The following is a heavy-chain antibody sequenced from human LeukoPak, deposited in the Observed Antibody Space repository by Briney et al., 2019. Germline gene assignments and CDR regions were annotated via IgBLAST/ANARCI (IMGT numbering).Heavy chain of an antibody. J-gene: IGHJ4*02. D-gene: IGHD2-15*01. CDR1: GGSFSGYY. CDR2: INHSGST. V-gene: IGHV4-34*01. CDR3: AVSKNQGGRGFDY. Sequence: SETLSLTCAVYGGSFSGYYWSWIRQPPGKGLEWIGEINHSGSTNYNPSLKSRVTISVDTSKNQFSLKLSSVTAADTAVYYCAVSKNQGGRGFDYWGQGTLVTVSS.